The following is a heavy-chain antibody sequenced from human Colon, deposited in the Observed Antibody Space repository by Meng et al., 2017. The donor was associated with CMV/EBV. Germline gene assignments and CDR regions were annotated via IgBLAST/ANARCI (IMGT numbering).Heavy chain of an antibody. CDR2: VRAGGTA. V-gene: IGHV3-15*01. CDR1: GFTVVHAW. D-gene: IGHD1/OR15-1a*01. Sequence: VLLCECVGCFVKPGRSLCLSCAAFGFTVVHAWMSWVRQAPGTGLEWVARVRAGGTAAYAAPVKGRLTVGRDDSTNTVYLQMNNLLSNDTAVYYCVTDYPERTAQIDNWGQGTLVTVSS. J-gene: IGHJ4*02. CDR3: VTDYPERTAQIDN.